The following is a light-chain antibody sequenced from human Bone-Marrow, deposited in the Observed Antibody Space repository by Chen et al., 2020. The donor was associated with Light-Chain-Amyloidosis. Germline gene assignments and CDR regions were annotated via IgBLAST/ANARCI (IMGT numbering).Light chain of an antibody. CDR1: DLPTKY. CDR3: QSADSSGSYEVI. V-gene: IGLV3-25*03. CDR2: RDT. J-gene: IGLJ2*01. Sequence: SYELTQPPSVSVSPGQTARITCSGDDLPTKYAYWYQQKPGQAPVLVIHRDTERPSGISERFSGSRSGTTATLTISRVQAEDGADYHWQSADSSGSYEVIFGGGTKLTVL.